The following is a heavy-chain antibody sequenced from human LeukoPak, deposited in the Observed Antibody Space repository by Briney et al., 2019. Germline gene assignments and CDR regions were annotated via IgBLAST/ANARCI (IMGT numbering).Heavy chain of an antibody. CDR3: ARGPNSNWSGLDF. D-gene: IGHD6-6*01. J-gene: IGHJ4*02. CDR2: ISYDGSNK. CDR1: GFTFSTYA. V-gene: IGHV3-30*04. Sequence: PGGSLKLSCAASGFTFSTYAMHWVRQAPGKGLEWVAVISYDGSNKSYADSVKGRFTVSRDNAKNTLYLQVNNLRAEDTAVYYCARGPNSNWSGLDFWGQGTLLTVSS.